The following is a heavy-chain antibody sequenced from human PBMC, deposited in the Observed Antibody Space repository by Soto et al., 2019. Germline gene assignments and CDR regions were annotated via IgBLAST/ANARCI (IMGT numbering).Heavy chain of an antibody. J-gene: IGHJ4*02. CDR2: VSGSNGNT. CDR3: ARDFYPLAYYFDP. V-gene: IGHV1-18*04. Sequence: QVQLVQSEAEVKKPGASVKVSCEASGYTSINHGISWVRQAPGQGLEWMGWVSGSNGNTKYAQKFQGRVTMTTETSTSTAHMELRNLRSDDTAVYFCARDFYPLAYYFDPWGQGTLVTVSS. CDR1: GYTSINHG.